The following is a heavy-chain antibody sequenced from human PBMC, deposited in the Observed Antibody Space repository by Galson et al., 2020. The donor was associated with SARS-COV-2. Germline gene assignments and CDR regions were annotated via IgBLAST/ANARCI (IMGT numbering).Heavy chain of an antibody. V-gene: IGHV3-74*01. CDR3: ASPGGCCFGGLCSADH. CDR2: INGDGSRT. CDR1: GFTFSSYW. J-gene: IGHJ4*02. D-gene: IGHD2-8*02. Sequence: GGSLRLSCAASGFTFSSYWMHWVRQAPGKGLVWVSRINGDGSRTSYADAVKGRFTISRDNAKNTLYLQMNNLRAEDTAMYYCASPGGCCFGGLCSADHWGKGTLVTVSS.